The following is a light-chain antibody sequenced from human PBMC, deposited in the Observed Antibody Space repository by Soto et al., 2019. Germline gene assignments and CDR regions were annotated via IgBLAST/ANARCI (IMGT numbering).Light chain of an antibody. V-gene: IGKV3-20*01. J-gene: IGKJ1*01. CDR3: QHYDGFSRS. CDR2: GAS. Sequence: IVLTQSPGTLSLSPGERSTLSCRASQSVAGSYLAWYQQKPGQAPRLLIYGASSRATGIPDRFSGSGSGTDFTLTISSLQPEDFATYYCQHYDGFSRSFGQGTKVDIK. CDR1: QSVAGSY.